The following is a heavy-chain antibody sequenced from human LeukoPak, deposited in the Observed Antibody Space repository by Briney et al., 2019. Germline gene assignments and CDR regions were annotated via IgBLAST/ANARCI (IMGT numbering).Heavy chain of an antibody. CDR3: ARVPIASSSGDYRYGMDV. CDR2: IYSGGST. Sequence: GGSLRLSCAASGFTVSSNYMSWVRHAPGKGLELVSIIYSGGSTYYADSVKGRFTISRDDSKNTLYLQMNSLRAEDTAVYYCARVPIASSSGDYRYGMDVWGQGTTVTVSS. J-gene: IGHJ6*02. D-gene: IGHD6-6*01. CDR1: GFTVSSNY. V-gene: IGHV3-53*01.